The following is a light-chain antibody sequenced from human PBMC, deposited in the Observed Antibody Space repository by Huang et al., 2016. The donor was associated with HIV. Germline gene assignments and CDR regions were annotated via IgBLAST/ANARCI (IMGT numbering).Light chain of an antibody. CDR3: QQSHSTPWT. J-gene: IGKJ1*01. Sequence: DIQMTQSPSSLSASVGDRVTIACRASQNINSDLNWYRQKPGKAPTLLIYIASNLASAAPSRFSGSGSGSDFTLTITTLQPEDLATYFCQQSHSTPWTFGLGTKVEI. CDR1: QNINSD. V-gene: IGKV1-39*01. CDR2: IAS.